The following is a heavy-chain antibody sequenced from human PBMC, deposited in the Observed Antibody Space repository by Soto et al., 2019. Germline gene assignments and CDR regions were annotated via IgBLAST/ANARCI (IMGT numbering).Heavy chain of an antibody. Sequence: HGESLKISCKGSGYSFTSYWISWVRQMPGKGLEWMGRIDPSDSYTNYSPSFQGHVTISADKSISTAYLQWSSLKASDTAMYYCARLSLHSSDYYYYYGMDVWGQGTTVTVSS. CDR1: GYSFTSYW. J-gene: IGHJ6*02. CDR3: ARLSLHSSDYYYYYGMDV. V-gene: IGHV5-10-1*01. D-gene: IGHD2-15*01. CDR2: IDPSDSYT.